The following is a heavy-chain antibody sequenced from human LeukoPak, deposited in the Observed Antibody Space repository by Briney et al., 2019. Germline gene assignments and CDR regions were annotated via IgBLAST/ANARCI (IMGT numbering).Heavy chain of an antibody. CDR2: ISYDGSSK. D-gene: IGHD2-2*01. Sequence: GRSLRLSCAASGFTFSSYGMHWVRQAPGKGLEWVAVISYDGSSKYYADSVKGRFTISRDNSKNTLYLQMNSLRAEDTAVYYCAKEYCSSTSCLSYYYYYYGMDVWGQGTTVTVSS. J-gene: IGHJ6*02. V-gene: IGHV3-30*18. CDR1: GFTFSSYG. CDR3: AKEYCSSTSCLSYYYYYYGMDV.